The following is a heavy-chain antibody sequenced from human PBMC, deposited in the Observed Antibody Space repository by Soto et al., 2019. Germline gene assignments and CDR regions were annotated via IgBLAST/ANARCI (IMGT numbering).Heavy chain of an antibody. CDR3: ARAHDYSNFGNWFDP. V-gene: IGHV4-61*01. CDR1: GGSVSSGSYY. D-gene: IGHD4-4*01. J-gene: IGHJ5*02. CDR2: IYYSGST. Sequence: PSETLSLTCTVSGGSVSSGSYYWSWIRQPPGKGLEWIGYIYYSGSTNYNPSLKSRVTISVDTSKNQLSLKLSSVTAADTAVYYCARAHDYSNFGNWFDPWGQGTLVTVSS.